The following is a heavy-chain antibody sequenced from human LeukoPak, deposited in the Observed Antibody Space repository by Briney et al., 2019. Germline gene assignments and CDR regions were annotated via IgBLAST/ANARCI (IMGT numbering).Heavy chain of an antibody. CDR1: GFTFSSYS. Sequence: GGSLRLSCAASGFTFSSYSMNWVRQAPGKGLEWVSSISSSSSYIYYADSVKGRFTISRDNSRNTVYLQMYSLRDVDTAIYYCVKSSTTMVLNYYDLWGQGTLVHVSS. CDR3: VKSSTTMVLNYYDL. CDR2: ISSSSSYI. D-gene: IGHD5-18*01. J-gene: IGHJ4*02. V-gene: IGHV3-21*04.